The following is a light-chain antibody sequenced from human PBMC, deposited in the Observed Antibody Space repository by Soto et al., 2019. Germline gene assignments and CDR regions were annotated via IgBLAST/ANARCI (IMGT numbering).Light chain of an antibody. J-gene: IGKJ3*01. CDR3: QQYGSSPGLFT. CDR2: DAS. CDR1: QSVSSTY. Sequence: EIVLTQSPGTLSLSPGDSATLSCRASQSVSSTYLAWYQQKPGQAPRLLIYDASSRATGIPDRFSGSGSGTDFTLTISRLEPEDFAVYYCQQYGSSPGLFTFGPGTKVDIK. V-gene: IGKV3-20*01.